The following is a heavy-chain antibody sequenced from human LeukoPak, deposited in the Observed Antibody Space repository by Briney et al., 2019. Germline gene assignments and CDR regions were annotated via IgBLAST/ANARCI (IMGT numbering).Heavy chain of an antibody. CDR1: GFTFSSYW. CDR2: INSDGSRT. J-gene: IGHJ4*02. D-gene: IGHD4-23*01. CDR3: ARGFRWGFDY. Sequence: GGSLRLSCAASGFTFSSYWMHWVRQAPGKGLVWVSRINSDGSRTSYVDSVKGRFTISRDNAKNTLYLQMNTLGAEDTSLYYCARGFRWGFDYWGQGILVTVSS. V-gene: IGHV3-74*01.